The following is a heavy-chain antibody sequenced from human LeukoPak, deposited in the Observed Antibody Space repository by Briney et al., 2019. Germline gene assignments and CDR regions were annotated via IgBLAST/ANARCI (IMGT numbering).Heavy chain of an antibody. D-gene: IGHD2-2*01. CDR3: ARVEEYQLLSFDY. CDR1: GCTFTGYY. V-gene: IGHV1-2*02. Sequence: ASVKVSCKASGCTFTGYYMHWVRQAPGQGLEWMGWINPNSGGTNYAQKFQGRVTMTRDTSISTAYMELSRLRSDDTAVYYCARVEEYQLLSFDYWGQGTLVTVSS. CDR2: INPNSGGT. J-gene: IGHJ4*02.